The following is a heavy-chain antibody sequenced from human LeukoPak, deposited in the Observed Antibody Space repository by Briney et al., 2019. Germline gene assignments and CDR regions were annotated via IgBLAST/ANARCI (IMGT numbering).Heavy chain of an antibody. CDR3: AREVANTAMVDN. Sequence: SETLSLTCTVSGGSISSSSYYWGWIRQPQGKGLEWIGSIYYSGSTYYNPSLKSRVTISVDTSKNQFSLKLSSVTAADTAVYYCAREVANTAMVDNWGQGTLVTVSS. J-gene: IGHJ4*02. CDR2: IYYSGST. D-gene: IGHD5-18*01. V-gene: IGHV4-39*07. CDR1: GGSISSSSYY.